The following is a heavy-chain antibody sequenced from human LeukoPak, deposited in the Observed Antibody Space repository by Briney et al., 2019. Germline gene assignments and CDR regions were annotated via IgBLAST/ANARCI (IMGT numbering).Heavy chain of an antibody. CDR3: AREILWFEDYYYGMDV. CDR2: ISAYNGNT. D-gene: IGHD3-10*01. CDR1: GYTFTSYG. J-gene: IGHJ6*02. Sequence: ASVKVSRKASGYTFTSYGISWVRQAPGQGLEWMGWISAYNGNTNYAQKLQGRVTMATDTSTSTAYMELRSLRSDDTAVYYCAREILWFEDYYYGMDVWGQGTTVTVSS. V-gene: IGHV1-18*01.